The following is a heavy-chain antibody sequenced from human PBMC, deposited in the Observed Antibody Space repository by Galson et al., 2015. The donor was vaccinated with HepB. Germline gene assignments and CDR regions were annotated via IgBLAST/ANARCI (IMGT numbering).Heavy chain of an antibody. Sequence: QVQLQESGPGLVKPSETLSLTCTVSGGSIYSYYWSWIRQPPGKGLEWIGYFYYTGSTNYNPSLKSRVTISVDTSKNQFSLKLTSVTAADTAVYYCTAHDSSDPEYFQHWGPGTLVTVSS. CDR2: FYYTGST. D-gene: IGHD3-22*01. CDR1: GGSIYSYY. J-gene: IGHJ1*01. V-gene: IGHV4-59*08. CDR3: TAHDSSDPEYFQH.